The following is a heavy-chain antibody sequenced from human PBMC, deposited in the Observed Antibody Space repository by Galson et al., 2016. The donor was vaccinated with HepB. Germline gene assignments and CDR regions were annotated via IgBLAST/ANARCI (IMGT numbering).Heavy chain of an antibody. V-gene: IGHV3-74*01. CDR1: GFTFSTYN. CDR2: INDNDGSFT. Sequence: SLRLSCAASGFTFSTYNMHWVRQVPGKGLQWVPRINDNDGSFTDYADSVRGRFTISRDTAKNTLYLQMNSLRGEDTAVYYCARDLAGAYDLWGQGTLVIVSS. CDR3: ARDLAGAYDL. D-gene: IGHD1-26*01. J-gene: IGHJ5*02.